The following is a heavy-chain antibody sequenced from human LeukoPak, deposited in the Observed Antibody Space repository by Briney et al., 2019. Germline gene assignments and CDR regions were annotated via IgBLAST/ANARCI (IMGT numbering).Heavy chain of an antibody. CDR1: GYTFTSYD. D-gene: IGHD3-10*01. Sequence: ASVKVSCKASGYTFTSYDINWVRQATGQGLEWMGWMNPNSGNTGYAQKFQGRVTMTRNTSISTAYMELSSLRSEDTAVYYCARGLWYYYGSGSYYNEQNAFDIWGQGTMVTVSS. J-gene: IGHJ3*02. V-gene: IGHV1-8*01. CDR2: MNPNSGNT. CDR3: ARGLWYYYGSGSYYNEQNAFDI.